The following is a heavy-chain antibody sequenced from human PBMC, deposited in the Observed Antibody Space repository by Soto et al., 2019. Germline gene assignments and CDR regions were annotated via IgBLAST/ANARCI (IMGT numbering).Heavy chain of an antibody. D-gene: IGHD1-26*01. Sequence: PGGSLRLSCAASGFTFGISSMNWVRQAPGKGLEWVSFISSLNGHIYYADSVKGRFTISRDNAKNSLYLQMNSLRADDTAIYFCARDEKWERRDSYYGMDVWGQGTTVTASS. J-gene: IGHJ6*02. CDR3: ARDEKWERRDSYYGMDV. V-gene: IGHV3-21*01. CDR2: ISSLNGHI. CDR1: GFTFGISS.